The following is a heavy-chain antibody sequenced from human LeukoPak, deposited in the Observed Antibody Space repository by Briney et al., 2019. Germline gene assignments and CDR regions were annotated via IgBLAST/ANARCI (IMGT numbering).Heavy chain of an antibody. CDR2: IYSGGST. J-gene: IGHJ4*02. V-gene: IGHV3-66*01. Sequence: GGSLRLSCAASEFSVGSNYMTWVRQAPGKGLEWVSLIYSGGSTYYADSVKGRFTISRDNSKNTLYLQMNSLRAEDTAVYYCAKIRSLSYDYVWGSPMVNFDYWGQGTLVTVSS. CDR1: EFSVGSNY. D-gene: IGHD3-16*01. CDR3: AKIRSLSYDYVWGSPMVNFDY.